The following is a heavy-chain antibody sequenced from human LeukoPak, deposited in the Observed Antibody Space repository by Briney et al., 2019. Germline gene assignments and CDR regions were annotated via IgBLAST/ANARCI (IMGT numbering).Heavy chain of an antibody. CDR1: GYTFTSYA. D-gene: IGHD3-9*01. Sequence: GASVKVSCKASGYTFTSYAMHWGRQAPGQRLEWMGWINAGNGNTKYSQKFQGRVTITRDTSASTAYMELSSLRSEDTAVYYCARDLSGPVSYDILFDYWGQGTLVTVSS. J-gene: IGHJ4*02. V-gene: IGHV1-3*01. CDR2: INAGNGNT. CDR3: ARDLSGPVSYDILFDY.